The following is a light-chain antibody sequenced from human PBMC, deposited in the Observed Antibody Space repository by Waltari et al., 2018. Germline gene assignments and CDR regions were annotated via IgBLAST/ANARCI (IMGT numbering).Light chain of an antibody. J-gene: IGKJ1*01. CDR1: QSVLYGVNKKNY. V-gene: IGKV4-1*01. CDR2: WAS. Sequence: DIVLTQSPDSLAVSLGESATINCKSSQSVLYGVNKKNYLGLYQLRPGQPPKLLIYWASTRESGVPDRFSGSGSGTDFTLTISSLQAEDVAVYYCHQSYTTPRTFGQGTKVEIK. CDR3: HQSYTTPRT.